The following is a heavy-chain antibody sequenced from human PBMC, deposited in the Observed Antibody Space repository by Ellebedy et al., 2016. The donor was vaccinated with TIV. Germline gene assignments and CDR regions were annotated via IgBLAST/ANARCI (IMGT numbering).Heavy chain of an antibody. D-gene: IGHD2-2*01. Sequence: AASVKVSCKASGGSFSSYAISWVRQAPGQGPEWMGGIIPVYGTTKYTQNFQDRVTITADTSTRTVYMELTSLRSEDTAIYYCAKEAYCSSTSCYYQGYGMDVWGQGTTVTVSS. CDR3: AKEAYCSSTSCYYQGYGMDV. CDR2: IIPVYGTT. V-gene: IGHV1-69*06. CDR1: GGSFSSYA. J-gene: IGHJ6*02.